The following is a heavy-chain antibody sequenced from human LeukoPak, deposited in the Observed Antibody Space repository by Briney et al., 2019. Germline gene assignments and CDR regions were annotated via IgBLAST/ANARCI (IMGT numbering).Heavy chain of an antibody. CDR3: ARGRFPYDFWSGYYFDY. V-gene: IGHV1-69*13. CDR1: GGTFSSYA. Sequence: GASVKVSCKASGGTFSSYAISWVRQAPGQGLEWMGGIIPIFGTANYAQKSQGRVTITADESMSTAYMELSSLRSEDTAVYYCARGRFPYDFWSGYYFDYWGQGTLVAVSS. CDR2: IIPIFGTA. J-gene: IGHJ4*02. D-gene: IGHD3-3*01.